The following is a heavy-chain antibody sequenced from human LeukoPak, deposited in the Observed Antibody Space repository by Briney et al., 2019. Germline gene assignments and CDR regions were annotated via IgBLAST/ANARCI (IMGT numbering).Heavy chain of an antibody. CDR2: VYYGETT. CDR3: ARHEASYFYYYMDV. Sequence: SETLSLTCTVSGDSISSTTYYWAWIRQPPGMGLEWIGSVYYGETTYYNPSLESRVSISVDTSKNQFSLRLNSVTAADTAVYYCARHEASYFYYYMDVWGAGTTVIVSS. V-gene: IGHV4-39*01. CDR1: GDSISSTTYY. J-gene: IGHJ6*03.